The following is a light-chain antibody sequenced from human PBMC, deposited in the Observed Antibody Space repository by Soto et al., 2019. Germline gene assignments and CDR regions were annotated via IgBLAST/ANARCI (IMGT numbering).Light chain of an antibody. J-gene: IGKJ5*01. CDR2: AAS. CDR3: QQLSNYPPIT. CDR1: QTISSH. V-gene: IGKV1-39*01. Sequence: DIQMTQSPSSLSASVGDRVIITCRASQTISSHLNWYQQKPGKAPNLLVYAASSLQSGVPSRFTGSGSGTDFTLTISRLEPEDFATYYCQQLSNYPPITFGQGTRLEIK.